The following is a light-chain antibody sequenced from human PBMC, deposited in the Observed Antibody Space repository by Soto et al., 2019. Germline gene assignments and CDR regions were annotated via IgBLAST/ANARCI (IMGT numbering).Light chain of an antibody. V-gene: IGKV1-5*03. CDR1: QSVSTR. Sequence: DIQMTQSPSTLSASVGDRVTTTCRASQSVSTRLAWYQQRPGKAPKLLIFQASNLKSGVPSRFSGSGSGTEFTLTISSLQTDDFSTYYCQQYHSYWTFGQGTKVDIK. J-gene: IGKJ1*01. CDR2: QAS. CDR3: QQYHSYWT.